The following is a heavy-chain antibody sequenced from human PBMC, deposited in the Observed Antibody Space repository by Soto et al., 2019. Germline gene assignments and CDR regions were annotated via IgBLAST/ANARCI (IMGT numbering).Heavy chain of an antibody. J-gene: IGHJ4*02. CDR3: AKQWGYNFDY. CDR2: ISYSGST. CDR1: GGSISSDY. D-gene: IGHD5-12*01. V-gene: IGHV4-59*08. Sequence: PSETLSLTCTVSGGSISSDYWSWIRQPPGKGLEWIGYISYSGSTNYNPSLKSRVTISVDTSKNQFSLKLSSVTAADTAVYYCAKQWGYNFDYWGQGTLVTVSS.